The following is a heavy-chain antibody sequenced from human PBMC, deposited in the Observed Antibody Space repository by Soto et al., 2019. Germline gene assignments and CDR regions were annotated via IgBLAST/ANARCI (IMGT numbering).Heavy chain of an antibody. D-gene: IGHD3-22*01. Sequence: QVQLQESGPGLVKPSETLSLTCTVSGGSVSSGSYYWSWIRQPPGKGLEWIGYIYYSGSTNYNPSRTGRVTISVDTSKNQYSLKRSSVTAADTAVYYCALSMTYYYDSSGSERAGPWFDPWGQGTLVTVSS. CDR3: ALSMTYYYDSSGSERAGPWFDP. CDR1: GGSVSSGSYY. CDR2: IYYSGST. V-gene: IGHV4-61*01. J-gene: IGHJ5*02.